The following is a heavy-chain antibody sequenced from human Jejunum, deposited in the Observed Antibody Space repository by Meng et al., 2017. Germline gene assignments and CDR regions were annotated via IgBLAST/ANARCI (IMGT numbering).Heavy chain of an antibody. CDR1: GFIFSNYW. D-gene: IGHD6-19*01. J-gene: IGHJ4*02. CDR3: VSESRSSAWFY. CDR2: IHLGGSQQ. Sequence: GESLKISCAASGFIFSNYWMNWVRQAPGKGLEWVAKIHLGGSQQYYVDSVKGRFTISRDNAKNSLYLQMNSLRAEDTAVYYCVSESRSSAWFYWGQGTLVTVSS. V-gene: IGHV3-7*01.